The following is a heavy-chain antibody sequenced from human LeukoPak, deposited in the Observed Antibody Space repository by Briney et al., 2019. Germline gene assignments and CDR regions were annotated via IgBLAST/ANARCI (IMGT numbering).Heavy chain of an antibody. CDR2: IYYSGST. CDR3: ARGALWGNYNFDY. J-gene: IGHJ4*02. Sequence: SETLSLTCTVSGGSISSGDYYWSWIRQPPGKGLEWIGYIYYSGSTYYNPSLKSRVTISVDTSKNQFSLKLSSVTAADTAVYCCARGALWGNYNFDYWGQGTLVTVSS. V-gene: IGHV4-30-4*08. CDR1: GGSISSGDYY. D-gene: IGHD3-10*01.